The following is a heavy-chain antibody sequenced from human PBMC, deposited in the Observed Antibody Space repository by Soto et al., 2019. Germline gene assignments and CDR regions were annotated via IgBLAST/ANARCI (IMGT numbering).Heavy chain of an antibody. Sequence: QLQLQESGPGLVKPSETLSLTCTVSGGSISSSSYYWGWIRQPPGKGLEWIGSIYYSGSTYYNPALKSRVTISVDTSKNHFSLKLSSVTAADTAVYYCASLSYYDFWSGPTGDYWGQGTLVTVSS. D-gene: IGHD3-3*01. CDR2: IYYSGST. V-gene: IGHV4-39*02. J-gene: IGHJ4*02. CDR3: ASLSYYDFWSGPTGDY. CDR1: GGSISSSSYY.